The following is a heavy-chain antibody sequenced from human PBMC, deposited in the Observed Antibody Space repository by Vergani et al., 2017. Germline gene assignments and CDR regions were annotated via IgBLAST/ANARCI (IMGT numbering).Heavy chain of an antibody. D-gene: IGHD3-3*01. CDR3: ARAPTIFGVVSYFDY. J-gene: IGHJ4*02. CDR2: IKQDGSEK. CDR1: GFTFSSYW. V-gene: IGHV3-7*03. Sequence: EVQLVESGGGLVQPGGSLRPSCAASGFTFSSYWMSWVRQAPGKGLEWVANIKQDGSEKYYVDSVKGRFTISRDNAKNSLYLQMNSLRAEDTAVYYCARAPTIFGVVSYFDYWGQGTLVTVSS.